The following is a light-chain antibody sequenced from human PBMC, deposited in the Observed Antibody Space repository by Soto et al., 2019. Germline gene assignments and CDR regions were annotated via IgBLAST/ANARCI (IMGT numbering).Light chain of an antibody. V-gene: IGKV1-16*02. CDR1: QGISNY. CDR2: SAS. Sequence: DIQMTQSPSSLSASVGDRVTITCGASQGISNYLGWFQQKPGQAPKSLIYSASSLQSGVPSKFSGSGSGTDFTLTISSLQPEDSATYYCHQYNSLPLTFGGGTKVEI. J-gene: IGKJ4*01. CDR3: HQYNSLPLT.